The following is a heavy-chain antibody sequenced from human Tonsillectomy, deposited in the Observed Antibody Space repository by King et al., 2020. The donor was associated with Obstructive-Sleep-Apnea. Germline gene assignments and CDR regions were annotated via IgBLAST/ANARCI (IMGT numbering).Heavy chain of an antibody. D-gene: IGHD1-7*01. Sequence: EVQLVESGGGLVQPGGSLRLSCAASGFTFSSYGMHWVRQAPGQGLVWVSRINSDGSIMGFAESVKGRFTISRDNAKNTLYLQMNSLRVDDTAVYYCTRIRAGTTGYGMDVWGQGTTVTVSS. CDR3: TRIRAGTTGYGMDV. CDR1: GFTFSSYG. J-gene: IGHJ6*02. V-gene: IGHV3-74*01. CDR2: INSDGSIM.